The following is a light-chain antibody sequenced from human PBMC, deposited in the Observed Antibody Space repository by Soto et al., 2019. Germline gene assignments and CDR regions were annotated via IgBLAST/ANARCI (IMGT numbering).Light chain of an antibody. CDR1: SSNIGGNY. CDR2: SNN. J-gene: IGLJ3*02. V-gene: IGLV1-47*02. Sequence: QLVLTQPPSASGTPGQRVTISCSGSSSNIGGNYVYWYQQVPGTAPKLLIYSNNQRPSGVPDRFSASKSGTSASLAISGLRSEDEATYYCATWDDSLNNPVFGGGTKVTVL. CDR3: ATWDDSLNNPV.